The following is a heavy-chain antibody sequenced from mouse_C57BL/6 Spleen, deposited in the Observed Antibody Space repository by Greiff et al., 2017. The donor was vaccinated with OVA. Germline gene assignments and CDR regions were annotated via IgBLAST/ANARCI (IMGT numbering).Heavy chain of an antibody. J-gene: IGHJ3*01. CDR1: GYTFTSYW. CDR2: INPSNGGT. Sequence: QVHVKQPGTELVKPGASVKLSCKASGYTFTSYWMHWVKQRPGQGLEWIGNINPSNGGTNYNEKFKSKATLTVDKSSSTAYMQLSSLTSEDSAVYYCARSFTVEPFAYWGQGTLVTVSA. D-gene: IGHD1-1*01. CDR3: ARSFTVEPFAY. V-gene: IGHV1-53*01.